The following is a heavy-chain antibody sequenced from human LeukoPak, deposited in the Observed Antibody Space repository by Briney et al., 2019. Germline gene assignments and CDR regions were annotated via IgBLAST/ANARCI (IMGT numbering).Heavy chain of an antibody. CDR2: ISYDGSNK. J-gene: IGHJ3*02. V-gene: IGHV3-30-3*01. Sequence: GGSLRLSCAASGFTFSSYAMHWVRQAPGKGLEWVAVISYDGSNKYYADSVKGRFTISRDNSKNTLYLQMNSLRAEDTAVYYCAGGQLGAFDIWGQGTMVTVSS. CDR1: GFTFSSYA. CDR3: AGGQLGAFDI. D-gene: IGHD6-6*01.